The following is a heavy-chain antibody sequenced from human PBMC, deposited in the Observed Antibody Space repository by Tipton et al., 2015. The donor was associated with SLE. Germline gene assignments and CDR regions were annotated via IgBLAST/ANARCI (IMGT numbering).Heavy chain of an antibody. CDR2: VYYSGST. D-gene: IGHD6-13*01. J-gene: IGHJ4*02. V-gene: IGHV4-59*11. Sequence: TLSLTCTVSGGSIYSHYWSWIRQPPGKGLEWIGYVYYSGSTNYNPSLKSRVTISVDTSKNQFSLRLSSVTAADTAVYYCARVSSWNYWGQGTLVTVSS. CDR3: ARVSSWNY. CDR1: GGSIYSHY.